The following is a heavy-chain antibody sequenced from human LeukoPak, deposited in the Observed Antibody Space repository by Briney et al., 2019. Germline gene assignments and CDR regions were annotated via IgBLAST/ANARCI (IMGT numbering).Heavy chain of an antibody. V-gene: IGHV4-59*01. D-gene: IGHD3-16*01. CDR1: GCSISSYY. Sequence: SETLSLTCTVSGCSISSYYWSWIRHRPGKGLKGWGYIYYSGNTNYNTYPKSRVTISVDTSKTPSSLTLSYVTAADTAVYYCESGLIPHWGGRYYFDYWAQGTLVTVSS. J-gene: IGHJ4*02. CDR3: ESGLIPHWGGRYYFDY. CDR2: IYYSGNT.